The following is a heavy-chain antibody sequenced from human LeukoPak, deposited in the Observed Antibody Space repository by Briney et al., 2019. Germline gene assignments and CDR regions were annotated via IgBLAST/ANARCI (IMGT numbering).Heavy chain of an antibody. CDR3: ARLHSIAISGAFDI. CDR1: GYSISSGYY. Sequence: PSETLSLTXAVSGYSISSGYYWGWIRQPPGKGLEWSGSIYHSGSTYYNPSLKSRVTISVDTSKNQFSLKLSSVTAADTAVYYCARLHSIAISGAFDIWGQGTMVTVSS. V-gene: IGHV4-38-2*01. J-gene: IGHJ3*02. D-gene: IGHD2/OR15-2a*01. CDR2: IYHSGST.